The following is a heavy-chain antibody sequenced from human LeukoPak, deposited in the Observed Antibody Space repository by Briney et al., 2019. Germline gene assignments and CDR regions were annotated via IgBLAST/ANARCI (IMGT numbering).Heavy chain of an antibody. V-gene: IGHV3-7*01. CDR3: ARDPYSGTYSDYYYYYMDV. CDR2: IKEDGSEK. Sequence: TGGSLRLSCAASGFTFSSYWMSWVRQVPGKGLEWVANIKEDGSEKYYVDSVKGRFTISRDNAKNSLYLQLNSLRAEDTAVYYCARDPYSGTYSDYYYYYMDVWGKGTTVTVSS. J-gene: IGHJ6*03. D-gene: IGHD1-26*01. CDR1: GFTFSSYW.